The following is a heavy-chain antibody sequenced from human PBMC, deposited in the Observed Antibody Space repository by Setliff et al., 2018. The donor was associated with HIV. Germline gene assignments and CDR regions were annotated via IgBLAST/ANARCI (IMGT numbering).Heavy chain of an antibody. CDR2: INYSGRT. V-gene: IGHV4-59*08. CDR1: GGSINTY. Sequence: SETLSLTCTVSGGSINTYWSWIRQPPEKGLEWIGYINYSGRTNYNPSRKSRATIALDTSKNQFSLKSTSVTAANTAVYYCTRHAGREYQLPHTYYYYMDVWGKGATVTVSS. D-gene: IGHD2-2*01. CDR3: TRHAGREYQLPHTYYYYMDV. J-gene: IGHJ6*03.